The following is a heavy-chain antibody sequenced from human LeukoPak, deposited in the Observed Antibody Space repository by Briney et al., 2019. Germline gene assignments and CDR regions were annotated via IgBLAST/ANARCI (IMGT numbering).Heavy chain of an antibody. D-gene: IGHD1-26*01. CDR2: INPNSGGT. CDR1: GYSFIDYY. V-gene: IGHV1-2*02. J-gene: IGHJ1*01. CDR3: AREWELLRKYLYH. Sequence: VASVKVSFKASGYSFIDYYLHWVRQAPGQGLDWMGWINPNSGGTTYAQNFKGRVTMTWDTSISTAYMELSRLRSDDTAVYYCAREWELLRKYLYHWGQGTLVTVSS.